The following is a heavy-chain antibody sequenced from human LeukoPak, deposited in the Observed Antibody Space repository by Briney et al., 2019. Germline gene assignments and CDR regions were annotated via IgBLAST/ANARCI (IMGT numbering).Heavy chain of an antibody. CDR2: VSSSSATI. Sequence: PGGSLRLSCAVSGFTFIGYSMKWVRQAPGKGLEWVSYVSSSSATIYHADSVKGRFTVSIDNAKNSLYLQMDSLRVEDTAVYYCATDREDYDSSGYYLSDAFDIWGQGTMVTVSS. CDR1: GFTFIGYS. V-gene: IGHV3-48*01. CDR3: ATDREDYDSSGYYLSDAFDI. J-gene: IGHJ3*02. D-gene: IGHD3-22*01.